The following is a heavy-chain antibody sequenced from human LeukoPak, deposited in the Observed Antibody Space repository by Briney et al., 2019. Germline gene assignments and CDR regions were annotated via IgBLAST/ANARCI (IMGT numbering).Heavy chain of an antibody. V-gene: IGHV3-33*01. CDR1: GFTFSSYG. J-gene: IGHJ2*01. Sequence: GGSLRLSCAASGFTFSSYGMHWVRQAPGKGLEWVAVIWYDGSNKYYADSVKGRFTISRDNAKNSLYLQMNSLRAEDTAVYYCARASVATMTYWYFDLWGRGTLVTVSS. D-gene: IGHD5-12*01. CDR2: IWYDGSNK. CDR3: ARASVATMTYWYFDL.